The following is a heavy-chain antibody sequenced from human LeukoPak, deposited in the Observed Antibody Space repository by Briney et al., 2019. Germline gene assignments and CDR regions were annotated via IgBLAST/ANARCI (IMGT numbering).Heavy chain of an antibody. V-gene: IGHV3-64D*06. J-gene: IGHJ4*02. Sequence: GGSLRLSCSASGFTFSSYAMHWDRQAPGQGLEYVSAISSNGGSTYYADSVKGRFTISRDNSKNTLYLQMSSLRAEDTAVYYCVKTYGDYGYYFDYWGQGTLVTVSS. CDR1: GFTFSSYA. CDR3: VKTYGDYGYYFDY. CDR2: ISSNGGST. D-gene: IGHD4-17*01.